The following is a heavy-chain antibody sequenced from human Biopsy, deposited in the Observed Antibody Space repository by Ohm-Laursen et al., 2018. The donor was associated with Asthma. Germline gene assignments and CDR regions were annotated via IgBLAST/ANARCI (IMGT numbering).Heavy chain of an antibody. Sequence: SLRLSCSAAGFSFSNFAIHWVRQAPGKGLEWVGVISKDASTQDYADSVKGRFTMARDNSKNTLDLQMNSLRAEDTAVYYCSREEPTSGWYQGSILRWGQGTLVTVSS. D-gene: IGHD6-19*01. CDR3: SREEPTSGWYQGSILR. CDR1: GFSFSNFA. CDR2: ISKDASTQ. J-gene: IGHJ4*02. V-gene: IGHV3-30*01.